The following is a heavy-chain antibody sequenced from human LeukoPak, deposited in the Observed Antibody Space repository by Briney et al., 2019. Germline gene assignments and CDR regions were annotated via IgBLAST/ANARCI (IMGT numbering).Heavy chain of an antibody. J-gene: IGHJ4*02. Sequence: ASVKVSCKASGYXFTSYYMHWVRQAPGQGLEWMGIINPSSGSTSYAQRFQGRVTMTRDTSTSTVYMELSSLRSEDTAVYYCARRADGDEGYFDYWGQGTLVTVSS. CDR2: INPSSGST. V-gene: IGHV1-46*01. CDR3: ARRADGDEGYFDY. CDR1: GYXFTSYY. D-gene: IGHD4-17*01.